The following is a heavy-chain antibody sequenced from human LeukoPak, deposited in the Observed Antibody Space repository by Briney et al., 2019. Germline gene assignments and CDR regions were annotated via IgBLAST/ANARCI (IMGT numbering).Heavy chain of an antibody. J-gene: IGHJ6*02. CDR1: GFTFSRYG. CDR2: VSFDSYNE. V-gene: IGHV3-30*18. Sequence: GRSLRLSCAASGFTFSRYGMHWVRHALGKGLERVVVVSFDSYNEYYGDSVEGRFTISRDNSKNTVDLQMNSLRPEDTAVYFCVKGKWEDNHYYYGLDVWGQGTTVSVAS. CDR3: VKGKWEDNHYYYGLDV. D-gene: IGHD1-26*01.